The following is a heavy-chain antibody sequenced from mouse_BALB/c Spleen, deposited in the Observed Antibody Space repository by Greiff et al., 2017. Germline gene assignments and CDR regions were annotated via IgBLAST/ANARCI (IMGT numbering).Heavy chain of an antibody. CDR1: GFSLTSYD. J-gene: IGHJ4*01. D-gene: IGHD1-3*01. CDR2: IWTGGGT. Sequence: VKLMESGPGLVAPSQSLSITCTVSGFSLTSYDISWIRQPPGKGLEWLGVIWTGGGTNYNSAFMSRLSISKDNSKSQVFLKMNSLQTDDTAIYYCVRDNYYWGQGTSVTVSS. V-gene: IGHV2-9-2*01. CDR3: VRDNYY.